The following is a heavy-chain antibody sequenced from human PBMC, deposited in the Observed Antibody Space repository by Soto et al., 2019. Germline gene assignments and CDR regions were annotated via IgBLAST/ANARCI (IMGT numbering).Heavy chain of an antibody. CDR3: ARDPIRPSDYRSSWYAGGVYYFDY. J-gene: IGHJ4*02. CDR1: GFTFSSYW. V-gene: IGHV3-7*01. D-gene: IGHD6-13*01. CDR2: IKQDGSEK. Sequence: GGSLRLSCAASGFTFSSYWMSWVRQAPGKGLEWVANIKQDGSEKYYVDSVKGRFTISRDNAKNSLYLQMNSLRAEDTAVYYCARDPIRPSDYRSSWYAGGVYYFDYWGQGTLVTVSS.